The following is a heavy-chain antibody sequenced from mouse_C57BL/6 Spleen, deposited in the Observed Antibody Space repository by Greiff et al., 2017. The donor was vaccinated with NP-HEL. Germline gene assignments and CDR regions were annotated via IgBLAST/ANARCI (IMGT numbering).Heavy chain of an antibody. J-gene: IGHJ1*03. CDR3: ARDYGSSLHWYFDV. Sequence: VQLVESGAELVKPGASVKISCKASGYAFSSYWMNWVKQRPGKGLEWIGQIYPGDGDTNYNGKFKGKATLTADKSSSTAYMQLSSLTSEDSAVYFCARDYGSSLHWYFDVWGTGTTVTVSS. CDR2: IYPGDGDT. V-gene: IGHV1-80*01. D-gene: IGHD1-1*01. CDR1: GYAFSSYW.